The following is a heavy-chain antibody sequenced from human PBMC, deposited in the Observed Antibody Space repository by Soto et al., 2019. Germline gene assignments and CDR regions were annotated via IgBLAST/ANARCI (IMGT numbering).Heavy chain of an antibody. J-gene: IGHJ4*02. CDR1: GFTFSSYA. CDR2: ISGTGDRT. Sequence: EVQLLESGGGLVQPGGSLRLSCAASGFTFSSYAMGWVRQTPGKGLEWVSAISGTGDRTFYADSVKGRFTISRDNSKKMLSLQMNSLRAGDTAVYYCAKALWFGVVLSGGYFDYWGQGTLVTVSS. D-gene: IGHD3-10*01. CDR3: AKALWFGVVLSGGYFDY. V-gene: IGHV3-23*01.